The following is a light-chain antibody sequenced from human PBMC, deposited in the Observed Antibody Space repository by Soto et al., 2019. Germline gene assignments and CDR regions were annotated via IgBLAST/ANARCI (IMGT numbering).Light chain of an antibody. V-gene: IGLV2-11*01. CDR1: SSDVGGYNY. CDR3: CSYAGSSSYV. J-gene: IGLJ1*01. CDR2: TVT. Sequence: QSAMTQPRSVSGSPGQSVTSSCTGPSSDVGGYNYVSWYQQHPGKAPKLMIYTVTKRPSGVPDRFSGSKSDNTASLTISGLQADDEADYYCCSYAGSSSYVFGTGTKVPVL.